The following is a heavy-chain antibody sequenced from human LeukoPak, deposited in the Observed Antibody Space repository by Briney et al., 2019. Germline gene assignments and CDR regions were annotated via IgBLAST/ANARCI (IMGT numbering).Heavy chain of an antibody. CDR2: IYSSGST. J-gene: IGHJ4*02. CDR1: GGSISSGSYY. Sequence: SQTLSLTCTVPGGSISSGSYYWNWIRQPAGKGLEWIGRIYSSGSTNYNPSLKSRVTMSVDTSKNRFSLKLSSVTAADTAMYYCARYCSGSSCYFWGYYFDYWGQGTLVTVSS. V-gene: IGHV4-61*02. CDR3: ARYCSGSSCYFWGYYFDY. D-gene: IGHD2-15*01.